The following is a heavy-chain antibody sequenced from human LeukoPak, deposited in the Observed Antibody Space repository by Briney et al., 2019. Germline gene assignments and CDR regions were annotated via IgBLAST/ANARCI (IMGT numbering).Heavy chain of an antibody. CDR3: AKGERLWFGESPFYY. CDR2: ISYDGSNK. Sequence: PGRSLRLSCAASGFTFRSYAMHWVRQAPGKGLEWVAIISYDGSNKYYADSVEGRLTISRDNSKNTLYLQINSLRAEDTAVYYCAKGERLWFGESPFYYWGQGTLVTVSS. CDR1: GFTFRSYA. J-gene: IGHJ4*02. D-gene: IGHD3-10*01. V-gene: IGHV3-30-3*01.